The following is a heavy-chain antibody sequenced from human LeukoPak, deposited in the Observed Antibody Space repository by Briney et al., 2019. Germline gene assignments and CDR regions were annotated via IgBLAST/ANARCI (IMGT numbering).Heavy chain of an antibody. V-gene: IGHV1-69*06. CDR3: AKTPGGSSSWYLTQSGYYYYGMDV. CDR1: GGTFSSYA. CDR2: IIPIFGTA. D-gene: IGHD6-13*01. J-gene: IGHJ6*04. Sequence: SVKVSCKASGGTFSSYAISWVRQAPGQGLEWMGGIIPIFGTANYAQQFQGRVTITADKSTSTAYMELSSLRSEDTAVYYCAKTPGGSSSWYLTQSGYYYYGMDVWGKGTTVTVSS.